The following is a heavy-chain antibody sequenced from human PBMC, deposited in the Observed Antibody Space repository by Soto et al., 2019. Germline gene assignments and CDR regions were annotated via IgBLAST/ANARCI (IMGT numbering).Heavy chain of an antibody. Sequence: GGSLSLSCAGSVFSFRSYSMNWFRQVAVEVLEWVSSISSSSSYINYADSMKGRFTTSRDESKNSVYLQMNSLKTEDTAVYYCVRATYFSDSSGYTRCFDYWGQGTLVTVSS. D-gene: IGHD3-22*01. CDR1: VFSFRSYS. CDR3: VRATYFSDSSGYTRCFDY. CDR2: ISSSSSYI. V-gene: IGHV3-21*04. J-gene: IGHJ4*02.